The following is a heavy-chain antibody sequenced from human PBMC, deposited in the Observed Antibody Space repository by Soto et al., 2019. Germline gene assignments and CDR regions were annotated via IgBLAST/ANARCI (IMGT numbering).Heavy chain of an antibody. D-gene: IGHD2-21*02. CDR1: GFTFDDYT. CDR3: AKDLVGRRPVTGDYYYGMDV. CDR2: ISWDGGST. J-gene: IGHJ6*02. V-gene: IGHV3-43*01. Sequence: LRLSCAASGFTFDDYTMHWVRQAPGKGLEWVSLISWDGGSTYYADSVKGRFTISRDNSKNSLYLQMNSLRTEETALYYCAKDLVGRRPVTGDYYYGMDVWGQGTTVTVSS.